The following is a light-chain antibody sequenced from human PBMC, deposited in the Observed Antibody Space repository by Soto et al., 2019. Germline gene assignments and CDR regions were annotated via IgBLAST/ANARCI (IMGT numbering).Light chain of an antibody. CDR3: QHYNDWPPFS. CDR1: QSIITK. Sequence: EIVMTQSPATLSMSPGETATLSCRASQSIITKLAWYQQKPGQAPILLIYDASTRAADVPDNFSGGGSGTYFTLTINSLQSADFAVYYCQHYNDWPPFSFGPGTKVDLK. CDR2: DAS. J-gene: IGKJ3*01. V-gene: IGKV3-15*01.